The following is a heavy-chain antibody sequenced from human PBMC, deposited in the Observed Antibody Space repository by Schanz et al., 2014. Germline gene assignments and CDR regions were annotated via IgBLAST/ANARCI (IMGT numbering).Heavy chain of an antibody. D-gene: IGHD6-6*01. Sequence: QVQLVESGGGLVKPGGSLRLSCTASGFTFRDYQMTWIRQAPGKGLEWVSYISNSGYTIYYADSVKGRFTISRDNAKNSLFRQWNSLRAGDAAVYYCARAPPPYSSSPYYWYYGMDVWGQGTTVTVSS. J-gene: IGHJ6*02. CDR3: ARAPPPYSSSPYYWYYGMDV. V-gene: IGHV3-11*01. CDR1: GFTFRDYQ. CDR2: ISNSGYTI.